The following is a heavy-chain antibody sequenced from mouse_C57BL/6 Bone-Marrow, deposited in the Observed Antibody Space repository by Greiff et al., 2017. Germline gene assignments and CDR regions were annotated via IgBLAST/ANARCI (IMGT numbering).Heavy chain of an antibody. CDR3: TRPRYDGYYLSFDY. V-gene: IGHV1-15*01. CDR2: IDPETGGT. D-gene: IGHD2-3*01. J-gene: IGHJ2*01. CDR1: GYTFTDYE. Sequence: VQLQESGAELVRPGASVTLSCKASGYTFTDYEMHWVKQTPVHGLEWIGAIDPETGGTAYNQKFKGKAILTADKSSSTAYMELRSLTSEDSAVYYCTRPRYDGYYLSFDYWGQGTTLTVSS.